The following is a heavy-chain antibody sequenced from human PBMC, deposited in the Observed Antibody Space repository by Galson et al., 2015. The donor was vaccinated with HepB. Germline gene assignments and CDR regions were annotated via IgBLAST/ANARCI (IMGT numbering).Heavy chain of an antibody. CDR2: IRSKAYGGTT. J-gene: IGHJ4*02. D-gene: IGHD5-24*01. CDR3: TRDGPRWLQLSDY. CDR1: GFTFGDYA. Sequence: LRLSCAASGFTFGDYAMSWFRQAPGKGLEWVGFIRSKAYGGTTEYAASVKGRFTISRDDSKSIAYLQMNSLKTEDTAVYYRTRDGPRWLQLSDYWGQGTLVTVSS. V-gene: IGHV3-49*03.